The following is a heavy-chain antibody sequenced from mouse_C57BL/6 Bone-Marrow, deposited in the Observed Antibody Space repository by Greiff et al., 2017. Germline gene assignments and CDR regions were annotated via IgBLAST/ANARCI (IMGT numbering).Heavy chain of an antibody. CDR2: INPSSGYT. V-gene: IGHV1-7*01. CDR1: GYTFTSYW. Sequence: VQRVESGAELAKPGASVKLSCKASGYTFTSYWMHWVKQRPGQGLEWIGYINPSSGYTKYNQKFKDKATVTADKSSSTAYMQLSSQTYEDSEVYYCARSSRLFDYWGQGTLVTVSA. CDR3: ARSSRLFDY. J-gene: IGHJ3*01.